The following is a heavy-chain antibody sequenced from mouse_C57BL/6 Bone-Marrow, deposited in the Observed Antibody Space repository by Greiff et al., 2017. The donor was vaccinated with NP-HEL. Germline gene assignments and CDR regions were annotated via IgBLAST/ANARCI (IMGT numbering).Heavy chain of an antibody. CDR2: IRNKANGYTT. V-gene: IGHV7-3*01. J-gene: IGHJ3*01. CDR3: ARGDGCAY. D-gene: IGHD3-3*01. Sequence: EVKLMESGGGLVQPGGSLSLSCAASGFTFTDYYMSWVRQPPGKALEWLGFIRNKANGYTTEYSASVKGRFTISRDNSHSILYLQMNALRAEDSATYYSARGDGCAYWGQGTLVTVSA. CDR1: GFTFTDYY.